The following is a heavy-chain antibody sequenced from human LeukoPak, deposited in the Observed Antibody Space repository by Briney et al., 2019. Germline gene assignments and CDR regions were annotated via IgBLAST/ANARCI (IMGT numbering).Heavy chain of an antibody. Sequence: GGSLRPSCAASGFTFSNYWMTWVRQAPGRGLEWLANIKEDGSEKYYVDSVKGRISVSRDNDKNAVYLQMNRLGAEDTAVYYCARARSSIWWRQVSIWFDPWGQGTLVTVSS. J-gene: IGHJ5*02. D-gene: IGHD6-13*01. V-gene: IGHV3-7*01. CDR1: GFTFSNYW. CDR3: ARARSSIWWRQVSIWFDP. CDR2: IKEDGSEK.